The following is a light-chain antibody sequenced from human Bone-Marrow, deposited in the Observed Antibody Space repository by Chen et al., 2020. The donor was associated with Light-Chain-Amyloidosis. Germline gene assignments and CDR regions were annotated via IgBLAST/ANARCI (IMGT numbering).Light chain of an antibody. J-gene: IGLJ3*02. CDR3: QSYQGSSQGV. Sequence: NFMLTQPHSLSASPGKTVIISCTRRSGSIATNYVQWYQQRPGSSPTTMIYEDDQRPSGVPDRFSGSIDRSSNSASLTISGLKTEDEADYYCQSYQGSSQGVFGGGTKLTIL. CDR2: EDD. CDR1: SGSIATNY. V-gene: IGLV6-57*01.